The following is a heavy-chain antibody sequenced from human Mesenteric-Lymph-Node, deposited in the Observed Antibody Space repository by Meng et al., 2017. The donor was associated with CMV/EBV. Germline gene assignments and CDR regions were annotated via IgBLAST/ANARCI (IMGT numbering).Heavy chain of an antibody. CDR2: IYSGGSST. Sequence: GESLKISCAASGFTFNNYAMSWVRQAPGKGLEWVSVIYSGGSSTYYADSVKGRFTISRDNSKNTLYLQMNSLRAEDTAVYYCAKGVTSPLGYWGQGTLVTVSS. V-gene: IGHV3-23*03. CDR3: AKGVTSPLGY. D-gene: IGHD4-23*01. J-gene: IGHJ4*02. CDR1: GFTFNNYA.